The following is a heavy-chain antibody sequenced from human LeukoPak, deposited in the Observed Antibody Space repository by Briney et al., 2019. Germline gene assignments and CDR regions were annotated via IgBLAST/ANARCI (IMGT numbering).Heavy chain of an antibody. CDR2: ISGSGGST. J-gene: IGHJ3*02. D-gene: IGHD4-17*01. Sequence: PGGSLRLSCAASGFMFSSYAMSWVRQAPGKGLEWVSAISGSGGSTYYADSVKGRFTISRDNSKNTLYLQMNSLRAEDTAVYYCAKVYRDNGDNFAFNIWGQGTMVTVSS. V-gene: IGHV3-23*01. CDR1: GFMFSSYA. CDR3: AKVYRDNGDNFAFNI.